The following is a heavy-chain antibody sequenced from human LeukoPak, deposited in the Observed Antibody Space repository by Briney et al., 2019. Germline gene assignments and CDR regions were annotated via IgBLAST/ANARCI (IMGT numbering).Heavy chain of an antibody. CDR2: ISSSSSTI. J-gene: IGHJ4*02. CDR3: AREPTYDFWAWEGSKTRGYPDY. V-gene: IGHV3-48*01. Sequence: GGSLRLSCAASGFTFSSYSMNWVRQAPGKGLEWVSYISSSSSTIYYADSVKGRFTISRDNAKNSLYLQMNSLRAEDTAVYYCAREPTYDFWAWEGSKTRGYPDYWGQGTLVTVSS. CDR1: GFTFSSYS. D-gene: IGHD3-3*01.